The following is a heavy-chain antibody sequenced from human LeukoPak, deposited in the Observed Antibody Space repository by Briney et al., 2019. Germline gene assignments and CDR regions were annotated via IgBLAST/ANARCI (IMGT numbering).Heavy chain of an antibody. Sequence: GGSLRLSCAASGFTVSDSYMSWVRQAPGKGLEWVSVIYNVGTTDYADSVRGRFTISRDNSKNTLYLRMNGLRPEDTAVYYCARENGHCSTTSCPFGYWGQGTLVTVSS. CDR3: ARENGHCSTTSCPFGY. CDR2: IYNVGTT. J-gene: IGHJ4*02. V-gene: IGHV3-66*02. D-gene: IGHD2-2*01. CDR1: GFTVSDSY.